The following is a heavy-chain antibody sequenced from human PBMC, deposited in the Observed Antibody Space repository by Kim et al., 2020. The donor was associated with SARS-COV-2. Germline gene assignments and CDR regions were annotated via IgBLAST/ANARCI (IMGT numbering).Heavy chain of an antibody. J-gene: IGHJ3*02. CDR2: IIPIFGTA. CDR3: ATRYPVPSHAFDI. CDR1: GGTFSSYA. V-gene: IGHV1-69*13. D-gene: IGHD2-2*02. Sequence: SVKVSCKASGGTFSSYAISWVRQAPGQGLEWMGGIIPIFGTANYAQKFQGRVTITADESTSTAYMELSSLRSEDTAVYYCATRYPVPSHAFDIWGQGTMVTVSS.